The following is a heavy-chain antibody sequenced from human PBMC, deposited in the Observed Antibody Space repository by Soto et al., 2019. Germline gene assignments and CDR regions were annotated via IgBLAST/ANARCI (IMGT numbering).Heavy chain of an antibody. CDR3: ARGGTVVNGFDY. V-gene: IGHV4-4*02. CDR1: GGSISSSNW. J-gene: IGHJ4*02. D-gene: IGHD2-15*01. CDR2: IYHSGST. Sequence: PSETLSLTCAVSGGSISSSNWWSWVRQPPGKGLEWIGEIYHSGSTNYNPSLKSRVTISVDTSKNQFSLQLSSVTAADTAVYYCARGGTVVNGFDYWGQGTLVTVSS.